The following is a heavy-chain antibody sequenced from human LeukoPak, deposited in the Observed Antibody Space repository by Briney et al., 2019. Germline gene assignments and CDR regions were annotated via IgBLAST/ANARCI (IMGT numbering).Heavy chain of an antibody. CDR3: AKGSGHIVVVTAYLYFDL. CDR1: GFTFDDYA. J-gene: IGHJ2*01. CDR2: ISWNSGSI. Sequence: GGSLRLSCAASGFTFDDYAMHWVRQAPGKGLEWVSGISWNSGSIGYADSVKGRFTISRDNAKNSLYLQMNSLRAEGTALNYCAKGSGHIVVVTAYLYFDLWGRGTLVTVSS. V-gene: IGHV3-9*01. D-gene: IGHD2-21*02.